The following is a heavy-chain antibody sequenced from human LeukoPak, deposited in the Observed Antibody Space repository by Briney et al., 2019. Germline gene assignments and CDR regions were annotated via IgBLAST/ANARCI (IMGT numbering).Heavy chain of an antibody. J-gene: IGHJ4*02. CDR1: GFTFSSYG. V-gene: IGHV3-33*01. Sequence: GRSLRLSRAASGFTFSSYGMHWVRQAPGKGLEWVAVIWYDGSNKYYADSVKGRYTISRDNSKNTLYLQMNSLRAEDTAVYYCARDPHPGIAVAGLDYWGQGTLVTVSS. D-gene: IGHD6-19*01. CDR2: IWYDGSNK. CDR3: ARDPHPGIAVAGLDY.